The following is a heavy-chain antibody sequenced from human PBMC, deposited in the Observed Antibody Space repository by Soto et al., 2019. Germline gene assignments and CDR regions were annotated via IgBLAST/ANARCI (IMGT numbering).Heavy chain of an antibody. Sequence: GESLKLSCKGSGYSFTNYWIGWVRQMSGKGLEWMGIIYPGDSDTRYSPSFQGQVTSSADKSISSAYLQWSSLKASDTTMYYCARHGIPAVGDSYIDYWGQGSPVTV. D-gene: IGHD2-21*01. V-gene: IGHV5-51*01. CDR1: GYSFTNYW. CDR2: IYPGDSDT. CDR3: ARHGIPAVGDSYIDY. J-gene: IGHJ4*02.